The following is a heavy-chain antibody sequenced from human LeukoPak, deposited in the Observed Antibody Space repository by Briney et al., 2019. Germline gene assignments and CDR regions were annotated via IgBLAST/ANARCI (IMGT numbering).Heavy chain of an antibody. J-gene: IGHJ3*02. CDR2: IYPSDSDT. V-gene: IGHV5-51*01. CDR1: GYIFTNYW. Sequence: GESLKISCKASGYIFTNYWIGWVRQMPGKGLEWMGVIYPSDSDTRYSPSFQGQVTISADKSITTAYLQRSSLKASDTAMYYCARHKGFDIWGQGTMVTVSS. CDR3: ARHKGFDI.